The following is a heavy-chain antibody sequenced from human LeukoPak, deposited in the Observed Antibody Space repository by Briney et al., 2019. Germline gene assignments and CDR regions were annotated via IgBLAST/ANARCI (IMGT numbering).Heavy chain of an antibody. CDR2: IYYSGST. J-gene: IGHJ5*02. D-gene: IGHD1-26*01. Sequence: SETLSLTCTVSGGSISSSSYYWGWIRQPPGKGLEWIGSIYYSGSTYYNPSLKSRVTISVDTSKNQFSLKLSSVTAADTAVYYCARDRIGVGATSENWFDPWGQGTLVTVSS. CDR1: GGSISSSSYY. CDR3: ARDRIGVGATSENWFDP. V-gene: IGHV4-39*07.